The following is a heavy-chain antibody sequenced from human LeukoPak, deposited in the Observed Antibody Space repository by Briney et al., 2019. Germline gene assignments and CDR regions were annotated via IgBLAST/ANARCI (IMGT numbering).Heavy chain of an antibody. Sequence: SETLSLTCAVYGGSFSGYYWSWIRQPPGKGLEWIGEINHSGSTNYNPSLKSRVTISVDTSKNQFSLKLGSVTAADTAVYYCATSGVGGAFDIWGQGTMVTVSS. J-gene: IGHJ3*02. D-gene: IGHD7-27*01. V-gene: IGHV4-34*01. CDR3: ATSGVGGAFDI. CDR2: INHSGST. CDR1: GGSFSGYY.